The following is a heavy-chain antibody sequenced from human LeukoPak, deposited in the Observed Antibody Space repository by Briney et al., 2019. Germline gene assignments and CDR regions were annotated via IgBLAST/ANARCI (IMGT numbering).Heavy chain of an antibody. CDR2: ISSSSSDYI. Sequence: GGSLRLSCVASGFSFTSFGMNWVRQAPGKGLEWVSSISSSSSDYINYADSVKGRFTISKDNAKNSLYLQMNSLRTEDTAVYYCARGPYYYDSGGFYHYWGQGTLVTVS. CDR3: ARGPYYYDSGGFYHY. D-gene: IGHD3-22*01. J-gene: IGHJ4*02. V-gene: IGHV3-21*01. CDR1: GFSFTSFG.